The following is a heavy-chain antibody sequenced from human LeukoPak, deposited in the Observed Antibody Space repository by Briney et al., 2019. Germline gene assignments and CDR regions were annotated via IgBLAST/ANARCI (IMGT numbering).Heavy chain of an antibody. Sequence: GRSLRLSCASSGFTFSSYDMHWVRQAPGKGLVWVSRINPDGSTINYADSVKGRFTISRDNAKNTLYLQMNSLRAEDTAVYFCATAGNYRFDYWGQGTLVTVSS. CDR2: INPDGSTI. V-gene: IGHV3-74*01. J-gene: IGHJ4*02. CDR3: ATAGNYRFDY. D-gene: IGHD1-7*01. CDR1: GFTFSSYD.